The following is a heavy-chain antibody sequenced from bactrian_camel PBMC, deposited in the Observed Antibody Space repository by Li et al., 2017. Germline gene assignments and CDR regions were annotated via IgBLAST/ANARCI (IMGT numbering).Heavy chain of an antibody. CDR3: ATAQCYSGSLIGSPDFYH. D-gene: IGHD3*01. Sequence: HVQLVESGGGSVEVGGSLRLSCVASGYTRTGYGMAWFRQAPGKEREGVASIDGDGPTHYTDSVKGRFTISKDNAKNTLYLQMNSLKPEDTAMYYCATAQCYSGSLIGSPDFYHWGQGTQVTVS. V-gene: IGHV3S55*01. J-gene: IGHJ6*01. CDR2: IDGDGPT. CDR1: GYTRTGYG.